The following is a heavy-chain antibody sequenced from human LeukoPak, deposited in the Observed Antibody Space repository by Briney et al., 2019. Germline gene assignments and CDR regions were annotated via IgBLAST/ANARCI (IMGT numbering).Heavy chain of an antibody. CDR2: INPNSGGT. J-gene: IGHJ6*03. Sequence: GASVKVSCKASGYTFTSYAMNWVRQAPGQGLEWMGWINPNSGGTNYAQKFQGRVTMTRDTSISTAYMELSRLRSDDTAVYYCARGYCGGDCITPYYYYYMDVWGKGTTVTVSS. CDR1: GYTFTSYA. V-gene: IGHV1-2*02. D-gene: IGHD2-21*02. CDR3: ARGYCGGDCITPYYYYYMDV.